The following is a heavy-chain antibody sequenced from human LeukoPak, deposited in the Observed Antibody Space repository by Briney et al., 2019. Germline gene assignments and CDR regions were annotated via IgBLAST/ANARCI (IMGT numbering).Heavy chain of an antibody. J-gene: IGHJ4*02. Sequence: SETLSLTCTVSGGSISSHYWTWIRQPPGKGLEWIGNILYSGNTHYNPSLKSRVTISGDTSKNQFSLKLSSVTAADTAVYYCAKAANEWELLAGYFDYWGQGTLVTVSS. D-gene: IGHD1-26*01. CDR2: ILYSGNT. CDR3: AKAANEWELLAGYFDY. CDR1: GGSISSHY. V-gene: IGHV4-59*11.